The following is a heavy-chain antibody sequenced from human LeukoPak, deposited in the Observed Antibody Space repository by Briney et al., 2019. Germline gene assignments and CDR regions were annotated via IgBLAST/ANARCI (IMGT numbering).Heavy chain of an antibody. Sequence: GGSLRLSCAASGFTFSGFWMYWVRQLPGKGPVWVSRANLGGTDTVYADSVRGRFTISRDNAKNTLYLQMNSLRVEDTAVYYCVAVARNFQFGYWGQGTLVTVSS. CDR2: ANLGGTDT. CDR1: GFTFSGFW. V-gene: IGHV3-74*01. D-gene: IGHD6-19*01. CDR3: VAVARNFQFGY. J-gene: IGHJ4*02.